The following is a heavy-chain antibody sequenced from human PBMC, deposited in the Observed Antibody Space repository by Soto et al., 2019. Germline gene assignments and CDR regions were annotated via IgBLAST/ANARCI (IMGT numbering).Heavy chain of an antibody. Sequence: GASVKVSFKVSGYTLTELSMHWVRQAPGKGLEWMGGFDPEDGETIYAQKFQGRVTMTEDTSTDTAYMELSSLRSEDTAVYYCATAPTVTTNYYYYGMDVWGQGTTVTVSS. CDR3: ATAPTVTTNYYYYGMDV. D-gene: IGHD4-4*01. CDR2: FDPEDGET. V-gene: IGHV1-24*01. J-gene: IGHJ6*02. CDR1: GYTLTELS.